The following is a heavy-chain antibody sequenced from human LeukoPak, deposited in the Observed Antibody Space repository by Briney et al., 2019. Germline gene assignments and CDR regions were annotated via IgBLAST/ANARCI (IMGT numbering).Heavy chain of an antibody. CDR3: AKGGGATATHLLDY. Sequence: GGSLRLSCAASGFTFSSFGMNWVRQAPGKGLEWVSFIRYDGSDAYYADSVKGRVTISRDNSKNTLYLQMNSLRAEDTAAYYCAKGGGATATHLLDYWGQGTLVTVSS. D-gene: IGHD1-26*01. CDR1: GFTFSSFG. V-gene: IGHV3-30*02. CDR2: IRYDGSDA. J-gene: IGHJ4*02.